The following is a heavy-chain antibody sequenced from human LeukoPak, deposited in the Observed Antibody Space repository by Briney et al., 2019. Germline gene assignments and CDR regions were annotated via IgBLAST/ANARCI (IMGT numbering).Heavy chain of an antibody. CDR3: ASVRHDPLEYYYYIDV. D-gene: IGHD2/OR15-2a*01. Sequence: PSETLSLTCAVYGDSLSRYYWTWIRQPPGKGLEWLGEINPSGSPDYNPSLKSRVTISVDTSKNQFSLRLTSVTAADTAVYCCASVRHDPLEYYYYIDVWGKGTTVTVSS. J-gene: IGHJ6*03. CDR2: INPSGSP. CDR1: GDSLSRYY. V-gene: IGHV4-34*01.